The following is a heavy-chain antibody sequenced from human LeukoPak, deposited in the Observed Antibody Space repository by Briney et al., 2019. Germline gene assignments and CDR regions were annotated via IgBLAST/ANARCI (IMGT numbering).Heavy chain of an antibody. CDR2: ISSSGSTI. CDR1: GFTFSSYE. V-gene: IGHV3-48*03. J-gene: IGHJ3*02. D-gene: IGHD6-19*01. Sequence: GGSLRLSCAASGFTFSSYEMNWVRQAPGKGLEWVSYISSSGSTIYYADSVKGRFTISRDNAKNSLFLQMNNLRAEDTAIYYCARDHSPSIYGSVWYDAFDIWGQGTMVTVSS. CDR3: ARDHSPSIYGSVWYDAFDI.